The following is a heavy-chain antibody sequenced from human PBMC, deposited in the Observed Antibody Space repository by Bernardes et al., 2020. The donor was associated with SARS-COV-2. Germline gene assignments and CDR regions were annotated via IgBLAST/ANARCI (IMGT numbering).Heavy chain of an antibody. V-gene: IGHV3-48*01. CDR3: ATPRGYSYGPLDY. CDR2: ISSSSSTI. Sequence: GGSLRLSCAASGFTFSSYSMNWVRQAPGKGLEWVSYISSSSSTIYYADSVKGRFTISRDNAKNSLYLQMNSLRAEDTAVYYCATPRGYSYGPLDYWGQGTLVTV. J-gene: IGHJ4*02. CDR1: GFTFSSYS. D-gene: IGHD5-18*01.